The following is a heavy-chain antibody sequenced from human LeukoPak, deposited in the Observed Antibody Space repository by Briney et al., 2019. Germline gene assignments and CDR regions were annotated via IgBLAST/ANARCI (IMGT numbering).Heavy chain of an antibody. V-gene: IGHV4-59*01. Sequence: SETLSLTCTVSGGSISSYYWSWIRQPPGKGLEWIGYIYYSGSTNYNPPLKSRVTISVDTSKNQFSLKLSSVTAADTAMYYCARCSGWYCYNWFDPWGQGTLVTVSS. J-gene: IGHJ5*02. CDR3: ARCSGWYCYNWFDP. D-gene: IGHD6-19*01. CDR2: IYYSGST. CDR1: GGSISSYY.